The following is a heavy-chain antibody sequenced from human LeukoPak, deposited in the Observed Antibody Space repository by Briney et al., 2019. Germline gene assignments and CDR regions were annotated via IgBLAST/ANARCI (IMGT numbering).Heavy chain of an antibody. CDR2: IRYDGSNK. V-gene: IGHV3-30*02. D-gene: IGHD6-13*01. CDR1: GFTFSSYG. Sequence: GGPLRLSCAASGFTFSSYGMHWVRQAPGKGLEWVAFIRYDGSNKYYADSVKGRFTISRDNSKNTLYLQMNSLRAEDTAVYYCAKDGIAAAVTYYYYYMDVWGKGTTVTVSS. J-gene: IGHJ6*03. CDR3: AKDGIAAAVTYYYYYMDV.